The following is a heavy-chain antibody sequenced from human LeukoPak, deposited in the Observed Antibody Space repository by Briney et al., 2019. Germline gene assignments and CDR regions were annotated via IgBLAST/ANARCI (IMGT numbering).Heavy chain of an antibody. CDR2: INPNSGGT. V-gene: IGHV1-2*02. CDR1: GYTFTGYY. Sequence: ASVKVSCKASGYTFTGYYMHWVRQAPGQGLEWMGWINPNSGGTNYAQKFQGRVTMTRDTSISTAYMELSGLRSDDTAVYYCARDNCTNGVCYSYFDYWGQGTLVTVSS. D-gene: IGHD2-8*01. CDR3: ARDNCTNGVCYSYFDY. J-gene: IGHJ4*02.